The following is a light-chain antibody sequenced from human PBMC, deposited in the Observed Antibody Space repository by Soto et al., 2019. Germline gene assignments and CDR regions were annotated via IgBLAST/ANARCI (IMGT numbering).Light chain of an antibody. CDR3: GTWDSSLSALYV. J-gene: IGLJ1*01. CDR1: SSNIGNNY. V-gene: IGLV1-51*02. Sequence: QSVLTQPPSVSAAPGQKVTISRSGSSSNIGNNYVSWYQQLPGTAPKLLIYENNKRPSGIPDRFSGSKSGTSATLGITGLQTGDEAYYYCGTWDSSLSALYVFGTGTKLNVL. CDR2: ENN.